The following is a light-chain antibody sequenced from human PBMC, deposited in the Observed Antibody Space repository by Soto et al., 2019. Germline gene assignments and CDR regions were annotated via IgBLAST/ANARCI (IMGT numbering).Light chain of an antibody. V-gene: IGLV2-8*01. Sequence: QSLPTPAPWASGPPGQSFGISCTRTRSDVGGYNYVSWYQQHPGKAPKLMIYEVNKRPSGVPDRFSGYKSGNTASLTVSGLQAEDEADYYCSSYAGSSNVFGTGTKVTVL. CDR2: EVN. CDR1: RSDVGGYNY. CDR3: SSYAGSSNV. J-gene: IGLJ1*01.